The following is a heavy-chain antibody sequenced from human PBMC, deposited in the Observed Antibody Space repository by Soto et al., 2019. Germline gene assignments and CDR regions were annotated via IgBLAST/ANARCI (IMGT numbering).Heavy chain of an antibody. CDR3: SSGGGRGVFDH. D-gene: IGHD2-21*01. Sequence: QVQLVESGGGVVKPGGSVRLSCATSGFTFSDHYMTWIRQAPGKGLEFISYISPGGRYTNYGDSVKCRFTISRDNATNSLFLQVNTLRDEDTAVYYCSSGGGRGVFDHWGQGTLVTVSS. J-gene: IGHJ4*02. CDR1: GFTFSDHY. CDR2: ISPGGRYT. V-gene: IGHV3-11*05.